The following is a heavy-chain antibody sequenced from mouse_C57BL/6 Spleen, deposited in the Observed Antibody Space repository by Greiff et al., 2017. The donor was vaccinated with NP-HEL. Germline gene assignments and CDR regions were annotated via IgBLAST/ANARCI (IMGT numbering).Heavy chain of an antibody. CDR3: ARQGITTVVEGFFDY. Sequence: EVQLVESGGDLVKPGGSLKLSCAASGFTFSSYGMSWVRQTPDKRLEWVATISSGGSYTYYPDSVKGRFTISRDNAKNTLYLQMSSLKSEDTAMYYCARQGITTVVEGFFDYWGQGTTLTVSS. J-gene: IGHJ2*01. CDR2: ISSGGSYT. V-gene: IGHV5-6*01. D-gene: IGHD1-1*01. CDR1: GFTFSSYG.